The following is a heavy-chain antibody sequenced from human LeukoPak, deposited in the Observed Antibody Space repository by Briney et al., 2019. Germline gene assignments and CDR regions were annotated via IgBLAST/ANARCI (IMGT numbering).Heavy chain of an antibody. V-gene: IGHV3-21*01. Sequence: GGSLRLSCAASGYTFSSYSTNWVRQAPGKGLEWVSSISNSSSYIYYTDSVKGGFTISRDNAYNPLYRQMNSVRAEDTAVYYCARVEDSSSWCFDYWGQGTLVTVSS. CDR1: GYTFSSYS. J-gene: IGHJ4*02. D-gene: IGHD6-13*01. CDR2: ISNSSSYI. CDR3: ARVEDSSSWCFDY.